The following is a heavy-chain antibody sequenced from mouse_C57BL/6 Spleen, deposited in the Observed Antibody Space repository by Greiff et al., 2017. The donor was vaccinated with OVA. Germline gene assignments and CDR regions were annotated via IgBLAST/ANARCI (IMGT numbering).Heavy chain of an antibody. V-gene: IGHV1-7*01. CDR3: ARYTYDYDGFAY. J-gene: IGHJ3*01. CDR1: GYTFTSYW. CDR2: INPSSGYT. Sequence: VQGVESGAELAKPGASVKLSCKASGYTFTSYWMHWVKQRPGQGLEWIGYINPSSGYTKYNQKFKDKATLTADKSSSTAYMQLSSLTYEDSAVYYCARYTYDYDGFAYWGQGTLVTVSA. D-gene: IGHD2-4*01.